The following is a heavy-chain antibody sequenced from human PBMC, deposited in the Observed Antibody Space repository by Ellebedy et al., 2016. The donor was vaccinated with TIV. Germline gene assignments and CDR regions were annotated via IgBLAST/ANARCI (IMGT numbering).Heavy chain of an antibody. Sequence: ASVKVSCKTSGYTFTDYYIHWVRQAPGQGLEWMGWINPKSDATNYAQKFEGRVTMTEDTSVTTVYMELTRLRSDDTAVYFCAREFCPTFNCRDTFDIWGQGTMVAVSS. CDR3: AREFCPTFNCRDTFDI. V-gene: IGHV1-2*02. CDR1: GYTFTDYY. J-gene: IGHJ3*02. CDR2: INPKSDAT. D-gene: IGHD2/OR15-2a*01.